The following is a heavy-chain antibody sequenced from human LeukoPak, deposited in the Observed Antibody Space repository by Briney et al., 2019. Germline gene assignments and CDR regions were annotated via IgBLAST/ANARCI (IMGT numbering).Heavy chain of an antibody. CDR3: AKAAVGTSTGTTWGIGY. CDR1: GITFSSYG. V-gene: IGHV3-30*18. CDR2: MSYDERNK. J-gene: IGHJ4*02. Sequence: GGSLRLSCAASGITFSSYGMHWVRQAPGKGLEWVAFMSYDERNKYYADSVKGRFTISRDTSKNTLYLQMNSLRPDDTAVYFCAKAAVGTSTGTTWGIGYWGQGTLVTVSS. D-gene: IGHD1-1*01.